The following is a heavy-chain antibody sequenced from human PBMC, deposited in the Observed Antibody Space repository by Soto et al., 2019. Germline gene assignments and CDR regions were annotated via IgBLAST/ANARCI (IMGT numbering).Heavy chain of an antibody. CDR3: ATYGSGSYYKDSNNWFEP. Sequence: GESLKISCKGSGYSFTSYWIGWVRQMPGKGLEWMGIIYPGDSDTRYSPSFQGQVTISADKSISTAYLQWSSLKASDTAMYYCATYGSGSYYKDSNNWFEPWGQGTLVTVSS. CDR2: IYPGDSDT. D-gene: IGHD3-10*01. J-gene: IGHJ5*02. V-gene: IGHV5-51*01. CDR1: GYSFTSYW.